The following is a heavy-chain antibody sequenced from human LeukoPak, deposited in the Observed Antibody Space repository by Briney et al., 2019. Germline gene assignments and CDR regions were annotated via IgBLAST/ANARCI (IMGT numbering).Heavy chain of an antibody. J-gene: IGHJ4*02. Sequence: PGGSLRLSCAASAFTFSSYAMNWVRQAPGKGLEWGSYISSSGSTIYYADSVKGRFPISRDNAKNSLYLQMNRLRAEDTAVYYCAREGYLALFWGEGTLGTVSS. V-gene: IGHV3-48*03. CDR1: AFTFSSYA. CDR3: AREGYLALF. CDR2: ISSSGSTI. D-gene: IGHD2-15*01.